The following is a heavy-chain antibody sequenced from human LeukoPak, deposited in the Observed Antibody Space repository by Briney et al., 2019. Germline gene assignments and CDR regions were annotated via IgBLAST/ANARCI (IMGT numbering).Heavy chain of an antibody. Sequence: PSETLSLTCTVSGGSISSYYWSWIRQPPGKGLEWIGYIYYSGSTYYNPSLKSRVTISVDTSKNQFSLKLSSVTAADTAVYYCARGRGSYSLGPFDYWGQGTLVTVSS. V-gene: IGHV4-59*12. CDR2: IYYSGST. J-gene: IGHJ4*02. CDR1: GGSISSYY. CDR3: ARGRGSYSLGPFDY. D-gene: IGHD1-26*01.